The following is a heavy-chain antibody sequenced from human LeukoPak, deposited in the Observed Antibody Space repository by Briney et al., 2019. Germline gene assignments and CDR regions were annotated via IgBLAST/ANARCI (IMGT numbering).Heavy chain of an antibody. V-gene: IGHV3-9*01. J-gene: IGHJ3*02. CDR2: IYWNSGIV. D-gene: IGHD4-23*01. CDR1: GFIFDDYA. CDR3: LKDVAHGANSPGGAFDI. Sequence: PGWSLRLSCAGSGFIFDDYAMHWVRQSPGKGLEWVSRIYWNSGIVVYADSVRGRFIISSDNAKNALYVHMNSLSAEGTDCYYLLKDVAHGANSPGGAFDIWGQRTMVSVSS.